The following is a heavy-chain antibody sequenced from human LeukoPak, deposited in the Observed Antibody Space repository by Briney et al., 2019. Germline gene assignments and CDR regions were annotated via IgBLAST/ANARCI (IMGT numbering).Heavy chain of an antibody. CDR3: AKDISLYLRYFDWFDAFDI. V-gene: IGHV3-23*01. CDR1: GFTFVNYA. CDR2: SSGNGGSASYT. J-gene: IGHJ3*02. D-gene: IGHD3-9*01. Sequence: GGSLRLSCAASGFTFVNYAIIWVRQAPGKGLEWVSTSSGNGGSASYTFYADSVKGRFTISRDNAKNTLYLQMNSLRAEDTAVYYCAKDISLYLRYFDWFDAFDIWGQGTMVTVSS.